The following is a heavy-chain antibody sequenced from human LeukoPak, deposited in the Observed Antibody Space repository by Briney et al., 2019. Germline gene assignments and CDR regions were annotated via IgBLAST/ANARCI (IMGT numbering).Heavy chain of an antibody. CDR3: ARGGRDGYTLYPLDY. CDR2: IYYSGST. CDR1: GGSISSYY. V-gene: IGHV4-59*08. Sequence: SETLSLTCTVSGGSISSYYWSWIRQPPGKGLEWIGYIYYSGSTNYNPSLKSRVTISVDTSKNQLSLKLRSVTAADTAVYYCARGGRDGYTLYPLDYWGQGTLVTVSS. D-gene: IGHD5-24*01. J-gene: IGHJ4*02.